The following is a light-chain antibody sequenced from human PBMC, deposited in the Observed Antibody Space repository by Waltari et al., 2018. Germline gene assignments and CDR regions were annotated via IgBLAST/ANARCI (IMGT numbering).Light chain of an antibody. CDR3: MQTLQSPVT. CDR2: LGT. Sequence: EIVMTQSPLSLPVTPGEPASSSCRSSQSLLHTNGFHYLEWYLQRPGQSPQLLIYLGTNRASGVPDRFSGSRSGTDFTLKISSVEAEDVGVYYCMQTLQSPVTFGQGTRLEIK. V-gene: IGKV2-28*01. J-gene: IGKJ5*01. CDR1: QSLLHTNGFHY.